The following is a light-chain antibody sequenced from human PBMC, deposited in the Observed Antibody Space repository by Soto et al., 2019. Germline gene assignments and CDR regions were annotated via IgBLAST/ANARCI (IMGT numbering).Light chain of an antibody. CDR2: DTS. Sequence: LTQSPAILSLSPGERATLSCTASQSVDTYIAWYQQRPGQPPRLLIHDTSHRASGVPARFRGSGSGTDFTLTISSLQSEDFAVYYCQHYNKWLWTFGQGTKVEIK. CDR3: QHYNKWLWT. CDR1: QSVDTY. J-gene: IGKJ1*01. V-gene: IGKV3-11*01.